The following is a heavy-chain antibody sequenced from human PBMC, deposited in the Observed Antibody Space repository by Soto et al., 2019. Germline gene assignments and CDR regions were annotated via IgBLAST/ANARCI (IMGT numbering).Heavy chain of an antibody. CDR3: ARRFYNSDAFDI. J-gene: IGHJ3*02. V-gene: IGHV3-48*01. Sequence: EVQLVESGGGLVQPGGSLRLSCAASGFTFSSYSMNWVRQAPGKGLEWVSYISTSSGTIDYADSVKGRFTISRDNARDSLYLQMNSLRAEDKAVYYCARRFYNSDAFDIWGQGTMVTVSS. CDR2: ISTSSGTI. CDR1: GFTFSSYS. D-gene: IGHD1-1*01.